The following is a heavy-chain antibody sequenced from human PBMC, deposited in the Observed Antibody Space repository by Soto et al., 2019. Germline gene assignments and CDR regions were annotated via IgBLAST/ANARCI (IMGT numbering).Heavy chain of an antibody. CDR1: GGSISSSNW. V-gene: IGHV4-4*02. Sequence: SETLSLTCAVSGGSISSSNWWSWVRQPPGKGLEWIGEIYHSGSTYYNPSLKSRVTISVDRSKNQFSLKLNSVTAADTAVYYCARDRNWNGYYGMDVWGQGTTVPVSS. CDR3: ARDRNWNGYYGMDV. CDR2: IYHSGST. D-gene: IGHD1-1*01. J-gene: IGHJ6*02.